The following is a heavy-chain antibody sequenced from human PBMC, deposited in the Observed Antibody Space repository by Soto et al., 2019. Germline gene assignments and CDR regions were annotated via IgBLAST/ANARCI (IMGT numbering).Heavy chain of an antibody. CDR3: ATGKLYCSSTSCYPDWFDP. CDR1: GYTFTGYY. V-gene: IGHV1-2*02. Sequence: ASVKVSCKASGYTFTGYYMHWVRQAPGQGLEWMGWINPNSGGTNYAQKFQGRVTMTRDTSISTAYMELSRLRSDDTAVYYCATGKLYCSSTSCYPDWFDPWGQGTLVTVSS. D-gene: IGHD2-2*01. J-gene: IGHJ5*02. CDR2: INPNSGGT.